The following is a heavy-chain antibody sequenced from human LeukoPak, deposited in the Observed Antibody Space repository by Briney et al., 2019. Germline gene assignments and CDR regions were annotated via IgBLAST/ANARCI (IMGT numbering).Heavy chain of an antibody. Sequence: SETLSLTCTVSGGSISSGGYYWSWIRPHPGKGLEWIGYIYYSGSTYYNPSLKSRVTISVDTSKNQFSLKLSSVTAADTAVYYCAREAEYQLLAFDYWGQGTLVTVSS. J-gene: IGHJ4*02. CDR1: GGSISSGGYY. CDR3: AREAEYQLLAFDY. D-gene: IGHD2-2*01. CDR2: IYYSGST. V-gene: IGHV4-31*03.